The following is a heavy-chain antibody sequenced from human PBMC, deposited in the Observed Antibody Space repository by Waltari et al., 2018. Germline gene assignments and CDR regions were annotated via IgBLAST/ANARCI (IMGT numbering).Heavy chain of an antibody. CDR1: GDSISSGTYY. V-gene: IGHV4-61*02. CDR2: IYNRGGT. Sequence: QVQLQESGPGLVQPSQTLSLACTVSGDSISSGTYYWSWIRQPAGKGLEGIGRIYNRGGTHHNPALKSLVTISLDTSKNQFSLKLSSVTAADTAVYYCAGGGGAVLMIYALWGQGTMVTVSS. CDR3: AGGGGAVLMIYAL. J-gene: IGHJ3*01. D-gene: IGHD2-8*01.